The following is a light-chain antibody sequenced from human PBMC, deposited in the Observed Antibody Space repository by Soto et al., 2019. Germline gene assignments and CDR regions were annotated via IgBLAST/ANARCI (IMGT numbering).Light chain of an antibody. CDR3: QQRSNWPLT. V-gene: IGKV3-11*01. CDR1: QSVSSY. CDR2: DAS. Sequence: ELVLTQSPATLSLSPGDKATLSCWASQSVSSYLAWYQQKPGQAPRLLIYDASDRVTGVPDRFSGSGSETDFTLTISSLEPEDFAVYYCQQRSNWPLTFGQGTRLEIK. J-gene: IGKJ5*01.